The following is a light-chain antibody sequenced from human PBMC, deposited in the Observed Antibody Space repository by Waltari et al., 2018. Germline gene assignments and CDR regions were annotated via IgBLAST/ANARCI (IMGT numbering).Light chain of an antibody. CDR2: DAS. J-gene: IGKJ1*01. Sequence: IVLTQSPGTLSLFPGGRTHLPCRASQSFSRTLAWYQQKPGQAPRLLIYDASTRATGIPDRFSGSGSGTDFSLTISRLEPEDFAVYYCQKYVTLPATFGQGTKVEIK. V-gene: IGKV3-20*01. CDR1: QSFSRT. CDR3: QKYVTLPAT.